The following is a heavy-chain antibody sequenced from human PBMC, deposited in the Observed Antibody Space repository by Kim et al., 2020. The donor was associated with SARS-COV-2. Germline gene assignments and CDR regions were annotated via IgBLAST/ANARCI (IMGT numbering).Heavy chain of an antibody. D-gene: IGHD3-3*01. CDR2: IYYSGNT. J-gene: IGHJ4*02. V-gene: IGHV4-61*01. Sequence: SETLSLTCTVSGGSVSSGSYFWSWIRQPPGKGLEWIGYIYYSGNTNYNPSLKSRVTMSVDTSKNQFSLKLRSVTAADTAVYYCARAPNDFWSGYPYYFDYWGQGTLVPVSS. CDR1: GGSVSSGSYF. CDR3: ARAPNDFWSGYPYYFDY.